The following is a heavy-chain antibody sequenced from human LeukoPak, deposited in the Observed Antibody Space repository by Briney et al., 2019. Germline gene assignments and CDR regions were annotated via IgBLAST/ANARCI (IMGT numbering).Heavy chain of an antibody. Sequence: SETLSLTCTVSGGSISSYYWSWIRQPAGKGLEWIGRIYTSGSTNYNPSLKSRVTMSVDTSKNQFSLKLSSVTAADTAVYYCARGRHITMVRGVRFGYYGMDVWGQGTTVTVSS. CDR3: ARGRHITMVRGVRFGYYGMDV. J-gene: IGHJ6*02. CDR2: IYTSGST. D-gene: IGHD3-10*01. CDR1: GGSISSYY. V-gene: IGHV4-4*07.